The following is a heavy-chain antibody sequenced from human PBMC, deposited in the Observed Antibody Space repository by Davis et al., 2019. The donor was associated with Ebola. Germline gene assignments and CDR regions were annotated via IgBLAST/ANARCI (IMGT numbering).Heavy chain of an antibody. D-gene: IGHD1-7*01. CDR1: GFTFSSYW. V-gene: IGHV3-7*03. Sequence: GESLKISCAASGFTFSSYWMSWVRQAPGKGLEWVANIKQDGSEKYYVDSVKGRFTISRDNAKNSLYLQMNSLRAEDTALYYCAEDRRGTMAAPGFDYWGQGTLVTVSS. CDR2: IKQDGSEK. J-gene: IGHJ4*02. CDR3: AEDRRGTMAAPGFDY.